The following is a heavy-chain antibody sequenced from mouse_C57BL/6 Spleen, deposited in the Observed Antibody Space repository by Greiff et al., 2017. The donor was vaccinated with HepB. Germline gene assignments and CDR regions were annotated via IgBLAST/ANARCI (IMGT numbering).Heavy chain of an antibody. V-gene: IGHV1-80*01. J-gene: IGHJ1*03. D-gene: IGHD1-1*01. CDR2: IYPGDGDT. Sequence: VQLQQSGAELVKPGASVKISCKASGYAFSSYWMHWVKQRPGKGLEWIGQIYPGDGDTNYNGKFKGKATLTADKSSSTAYMQLSSLTSEDSAVYFWARWDYGSSIYWYFDVWGTGTTVTVSS. CDR1: GYAFSSYW. CDR3: ARWDYGSSIYWYFDV.